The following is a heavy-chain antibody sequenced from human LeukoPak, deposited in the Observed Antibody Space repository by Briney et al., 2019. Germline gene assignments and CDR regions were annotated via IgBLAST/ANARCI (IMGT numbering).Heavy chain of an antibody. V-gene: IGHV1-69*05. CDR1: GGNFRNYG. J-gene: IGHJ6*03. CDR2: MLPIFGTA. Sequence: GASVKVSCKASGGNFRNYGFHWVRQAPGQGLEWMGGMLPIFGTANYAQKFQGRVTITTDESTSTAYMELSSLRSEDTAVYYCARDLVMGGSDYYYMDVWGKGTTVTVSS. D-gene: IGHD1-26*01. CDR3: ARDLVMGGSDYYYMDV.